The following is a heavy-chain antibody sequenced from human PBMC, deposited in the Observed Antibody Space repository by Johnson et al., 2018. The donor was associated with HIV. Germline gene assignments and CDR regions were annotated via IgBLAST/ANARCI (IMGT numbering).Heavy chain of an antibody. CDR3: ANLGGGAFDL. J-gene: IGHJ3*01. Sequence: QVQLVESGGGVVQPGGSLRLSCAASGFTFSSYAMHWVRQAPGKGLEWVAVISYDGSNKYYADSVKGRFSISRDTSKNTLFLQLGSLRAEDMAVYYCANLGGGAFDLWGHGTVVTVSS. D-gene: IGHD1-26*01. V-gene: IGHV3-30*14. CDR2: ISYDGSNK. CDR1: GFTFSSYA.